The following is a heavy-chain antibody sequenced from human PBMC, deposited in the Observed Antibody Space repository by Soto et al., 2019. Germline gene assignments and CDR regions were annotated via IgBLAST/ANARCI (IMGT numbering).Heavy chain of an antibody. Sequence: GPSVKVSCTASGYTFTSYDINWVRQATGQGLEWMGWMNPNSGNTGYAQKFQGRVTMTRNTSISTAYMELSSLRSEDTAVYYCARVPYVYCSGGSCYVGYWGQGTVVTVSS. V-gene: IGHV1-8*01. CDR3: ARVPYVYCSGGSCYVGY. CDR1: GYTFTSYD. D-gene: IGHD2-15*01. J-gene: IGHJ4*02. CDR2: MNPNSGNT.